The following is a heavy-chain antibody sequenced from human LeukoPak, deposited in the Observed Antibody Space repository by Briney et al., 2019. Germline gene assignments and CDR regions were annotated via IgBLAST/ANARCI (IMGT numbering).Heavy chain of an antibody. CDR1: GYSISSGYY. D-gene: IGHD3-22*01. CDR3: AREVSVFTFEGSDYYDTSGDYYYFDY. Sequence: KPSETLSLTCTVSGYSISSGYYWGWIRQPPGKGLEWIGCIYHSGSTYYNPSLKSRVTISVDTSKNQFSLKLSSVTAADAAVFYCAREVSVFTFEGSDYYDTSGDYYYFDYWGQGTLVTVSS. CDR2: IYHSGST. J-gene: IGHJ4*02. V-gene: IGHV4-38-2*02.